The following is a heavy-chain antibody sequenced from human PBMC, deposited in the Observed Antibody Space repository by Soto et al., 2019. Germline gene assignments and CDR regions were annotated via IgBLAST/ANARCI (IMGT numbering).Heavy chain of an antibody. CDR2: INHSGST. Sequence: NPSETLSLTCAVYGGSFSCYYWSWIRQPPGKGLEWIGEINHSGSTNYNPSLKSRVTISVDTSKNQFSLKLSSVTAADTAVYYCARARKKYYDFWSGYNWFDPWGQGTLVTVSS. CDR3: ARARKKYYDFWSGYNWFDP. D-gene: IGHD3-3*01. V-gene: IGHV4-34*01. J-gene: IGHJ5*02. CDR1: GGSFSCYY.